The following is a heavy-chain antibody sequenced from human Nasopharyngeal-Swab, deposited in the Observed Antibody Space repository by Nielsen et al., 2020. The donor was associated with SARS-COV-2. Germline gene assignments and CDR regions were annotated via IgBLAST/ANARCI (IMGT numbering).Heavy chain of an antibody. CDR2: INPNSGGT. Sequence: ASVKVSCKASGYTFTGYYMHWVRQAPGQGLEWMGRINPNSGGTNYAQKFQGRVTMTRDTSISTAYMELSRLRSDDTAVYYCARGWWELRYLGDYWGQGTLVTVSS. CDR3: ARGWWELRYLGDY. D-gene: IGHD1-26*01. CDR1: GYTFTGYY. V-gene: IGHV1-2*06. J-gene: IGHJ4*02.